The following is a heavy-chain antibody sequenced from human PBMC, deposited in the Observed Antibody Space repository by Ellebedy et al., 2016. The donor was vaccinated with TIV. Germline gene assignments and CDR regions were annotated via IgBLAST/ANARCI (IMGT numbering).Heavy chain of an antibody. D-gene: IGHD1-26*01. J-gene: IGHJ4*02. CDR2: INSDGIST. V-gene: IGHV3-74*01. Sequence: GGSLRLSCAASGFTFSSYWMHWVRQAPGTGLVWVSRINSDGISTSYAASVKGRFTISRDNAKNTLYLQMNSLRAEDTAVYYCVRGGTWTFDYWGQGTLVTVSS. CDR3: VRGGTWTFDY. CDR1: GFTFSSYW.